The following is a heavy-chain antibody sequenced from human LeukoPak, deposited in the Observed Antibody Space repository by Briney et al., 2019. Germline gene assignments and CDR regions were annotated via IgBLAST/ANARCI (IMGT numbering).Heavy chain of an antibody. Sequence: PSETLSLTCTVSGGSISSSSYYWGWIRQPPGKGLEWIGSIYYSGSTYYNPPLKSRVTISVDTSKNQFSLKLSSVTAADTAVYYCARPVSSSWYYFDYWGQGTLVTVSS. J-gene: IGHJ4*02. D-gene: IGHD6-13*01. V-gene: IGHV4-39*01. CDR2: IYYSGST. CDR1: GGSISSSSYY. CDR3: ARPVSSSWYYFDY.